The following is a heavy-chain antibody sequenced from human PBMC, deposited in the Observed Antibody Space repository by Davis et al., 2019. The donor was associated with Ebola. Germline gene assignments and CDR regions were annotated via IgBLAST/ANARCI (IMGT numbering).Heavy chain of an antibody. D-gene: IGHD6-19*01. CDR1: GFNFRTYS. CDR3: ATTQWLREFDN. CDR2: ISYDGNKE. J-gene: IGHJ4*02. Sequence: GESLKISCVASGFNFRTYSMHWVRQAPGKGLEWVASISYDGNKEYYADSGRGRFTISRDSSNNPVYLQMDSLRVDDTAVYYCATTQWLREFDNWGQGTLVTVSS. V-gene: IGHV3-30-3*01.